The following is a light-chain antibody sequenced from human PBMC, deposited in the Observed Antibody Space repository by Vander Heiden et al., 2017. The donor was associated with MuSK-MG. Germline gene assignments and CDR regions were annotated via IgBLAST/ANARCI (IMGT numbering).Light chain of an antibody. J-gene: IGLJ2*01. CDR2: QDS. CDR1: KLGDKY. Sequence: YELTQPPSVSVSPGPTASITCSGHKLGDKYACWYQQEPGQSPVLVIYQDSKRPAGIPGRFSGSNSGNTATLTIGGNQAMDEADYYCQAWDSSTGVFGGGTKLTVL. V-gene: IGLV3-1*01. CDR3: QAWDSSTGV.